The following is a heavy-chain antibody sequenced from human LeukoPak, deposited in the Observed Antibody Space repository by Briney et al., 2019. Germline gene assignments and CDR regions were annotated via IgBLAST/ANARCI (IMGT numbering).Heavy chain of an antibody. CDR2: MNPNSGNT. Sequence: ASVKVSCKVSGYTITSYDINWVRQATGQGLEWMGWMNPNSGNTGYAQKFQGRVTMTRNTSISTAYMELSNLRSEDTAVYFCAKISRDSSGYPYWGQGTLVTVSS. CDR3: AKISRDSSGYPY. CDR1: GYTITSYD. D-gene: IGHD3-22*01. J-gene: IGHJ4*02. V-gene: IGHV1-8*01.